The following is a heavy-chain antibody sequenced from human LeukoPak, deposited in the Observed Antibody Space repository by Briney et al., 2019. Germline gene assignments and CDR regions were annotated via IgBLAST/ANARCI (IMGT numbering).Heavy chain of an antibody. Sequence: ASVKVSCKSSGYTFTSYGSSWVRQAPGQGLEWMGWISAYNGNTNYAQKLQGSVTMTTDTSTSTAYMELRSLRSDDTAVYYCARDRAAAGTWLDYWGQGTLVTVSS. CDR3: ARDRAAAGTWLDY. CDR2: ISAYNGNT. D-gene: IGHD6-13*01. CDR1: GYTFTSYG. V-gene: IGHV1-18*01. J-gene: IGHJ4*02.